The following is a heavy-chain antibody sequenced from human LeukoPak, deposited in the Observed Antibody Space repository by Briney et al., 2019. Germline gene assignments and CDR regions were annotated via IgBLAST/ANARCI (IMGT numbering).Heavy chain of an antibody. CDR1: GFTFSSYW. CDR3: ARERYYFAFDI. Sequence: PGGPLRLSCAASGFTFSSYWMHWVRQAPGKGLVWVSRINTDGSSTSYADSVKGRFTISRDNAKNTLYLQMNSLRAEDTAVYYCARERYYFAFDIWGQGTMVTVSS. V-gene: IGHV3-74*01. D-gene: IGHD1-26*01. J-gene: IGHJ3*02. CDR2: INTDGSST.